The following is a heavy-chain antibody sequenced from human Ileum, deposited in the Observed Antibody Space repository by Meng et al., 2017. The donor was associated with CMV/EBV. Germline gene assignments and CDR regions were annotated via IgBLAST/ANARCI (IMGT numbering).Heavy chain of an antibody. D-gene: IGHD1-1*01. J-gene: IGHJ3*02. CDR3: ARARGGFSSNWPRGGAFDI. CDR2: IKQDGNEN. CDR1: GFTFSMYW. Sequence: GESLKISCVASGFTFSMYWMTWVRQAPEKGLEWVANIKQDGNENYYVDSVKGRFTISRDNAKDSLYLQMNSLRAEDTAVYYCARARGGFSSNWPRGGAFDIWGQGTMVTVSS. V-gene: IGHV3-7*01.